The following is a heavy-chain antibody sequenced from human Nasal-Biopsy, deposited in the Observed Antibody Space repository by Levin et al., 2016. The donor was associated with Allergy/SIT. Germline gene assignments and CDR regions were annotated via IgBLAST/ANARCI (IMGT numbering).Heavy chain of an antibody. D-gene: IGHD1-26*01. CDR3: ARRVGVGSRWGYVGV. V-gene: IGHV4-39*01. CDR2: ISYSGGT. Sequence: SETLSLTCKVSGGSVSSSNYYWGWIRQPPGKGLEWIGSISYSGGTYYIPSFQSRVTISLDTSKSQFSLNLSSVTSADTAVYYCARRVGVGSRWGYVGVWGKGTTVTVSS. CDR1: GGSVSSSNYY. J-gene: IGHJ6*04.